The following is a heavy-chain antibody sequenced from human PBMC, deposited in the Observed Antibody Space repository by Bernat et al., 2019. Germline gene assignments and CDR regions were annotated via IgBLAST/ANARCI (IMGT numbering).Heavy chain of an antibody. V-gene: IGHV3-30*01. D-gene: IGHD3-3*01. J-gene: IGHJ4*02. Sequence: QVQLVESGGGVVQPGRSLRLSCAASGFTFSSYAMHWVRQAPGKGLEWVAVISYDGSNKYYADSVKGRFTISRDNSKNTLYLQMNSLRAEDTAVYYCARGGVYYDWWSGYATVDYWGQGTLVTVSS. CDR3: ARGGVYYDWWSGYATVDY. CDR1: GFTFSSYA. CDR2: ISYDGSNK.